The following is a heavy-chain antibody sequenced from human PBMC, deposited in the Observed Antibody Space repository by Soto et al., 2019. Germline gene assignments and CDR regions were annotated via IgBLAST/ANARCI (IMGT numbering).Heavy chain of an antibody. J-gene: IGHJ5*02. CDR1: GGSIRSDDYY. CDR2: IYYSGGT. D-gene: IGHD2-2*01. CDR3: DRRYQPLFANWFDP. V-gene: IGHV4-30-4*01. Sequence: SGTLSLTCTVSGGSIRSDDYYWSWIRQPPGKDLEWIGYIYYSGGTYYNPSLKSRVTISLDASKHQFSLKLTSVTAADTAVYYCDRRYQPLFANWFDPWGQGPLGT.